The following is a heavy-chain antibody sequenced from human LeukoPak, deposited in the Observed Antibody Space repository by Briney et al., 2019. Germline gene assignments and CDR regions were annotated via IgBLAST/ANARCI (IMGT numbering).Heavy chain of an antibody. J-gene: IGHJ4*02. V-gene: IGHV3-23*01. CDR2: FSGSGDST. CDR1: GFTFSSYA. CDR3: AKTRPLDSSSWSHGDY. Sequence: GGSLRLSCAASGFTFSSYAMSWVRQAPGKGLEWVSAFSGSGDSTYYGDSVKGRFTISRDNSKNTLYLQMNSLRAEDTAVYYCAKTRPLDSSSWSHGDYWGQGTLVTVSS. D-gene: IGHD6-13*01.